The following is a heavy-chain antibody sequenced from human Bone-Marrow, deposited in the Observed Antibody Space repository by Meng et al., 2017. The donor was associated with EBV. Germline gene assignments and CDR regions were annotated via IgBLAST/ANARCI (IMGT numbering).Heavy chain of an antibody. CDR3: ARDPPYPGSSGWWDWFDP. V-gene: IGHV3-21*01. D-gene: IGHD6-19*01. Sequence: EVQLEESGRGLVNPGESLRLSCAAAGFTLRSYSMNWGRLAPGKGLEWVSSISSNSIDIYYADSVKGRFTISRDNAKNSLYLQMNSLRAEDTAVYYCARDPPYPGSSGWWDWFDPWGQGTLVNVSS. J-gene: IGHJ5*02. CDR2: ISSNSIDI. CDR1: GFTLRSYS.